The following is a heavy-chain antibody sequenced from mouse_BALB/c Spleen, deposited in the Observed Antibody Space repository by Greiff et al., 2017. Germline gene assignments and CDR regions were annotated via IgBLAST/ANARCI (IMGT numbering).Heavy chain of an antibody. V-gene: IGHV3-6*02. CDR2: ISYDGSN. J-gene: IGHJ4*01. CDR1: GYSITSGYY. CDR3: ARRQLGGGDY. D-gene: IGHD3-2*01. Sequence: DVKLVESGPGLVKPSQSLSLTCSVTGYSITSGYYWNWIRQFPGNKLEWMGYISYDGSNNYNPSLKNRISITRDTSKNQFFLKLNSVTTEDTATYYCARRQLGGGDYWGQGTSVTVSS.